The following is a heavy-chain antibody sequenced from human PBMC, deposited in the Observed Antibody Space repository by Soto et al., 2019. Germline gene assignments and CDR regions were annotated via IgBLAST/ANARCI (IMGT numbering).Heavy chain of an antibody. CDR3: AKDSNKYSSSLRGRYFDY. CDR1: GFTFTSYV. D-gene: IGHD3-22*01. J-gene: IGHJ4*02. V-gene: IGHV3-23*01. CDR2: ISGGGSTA. Sequence: GGSLRLSCAASGFTFTSYVMSWVRQAPGKGLEWVAGISGGGSTAFYADSVKGRFTISRDNAKNTLVLQMDSLRAEDTAIYYCAKDSNKYSSSLRGRYFDYWGQGTLVTVSS.